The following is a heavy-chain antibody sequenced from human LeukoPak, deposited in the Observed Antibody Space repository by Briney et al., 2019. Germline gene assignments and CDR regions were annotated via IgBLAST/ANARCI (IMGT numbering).Heavy chain of an antibody. J-gene: IGHJ4*02. Sequence: GGSLRLSCAASGFTFSDYYMSWIRQAPGKGLEWVSYISSSGSNIYSADSVKGRFTISRDNAKNSLYLQMNGLRAEDTAVYYCARGIDTSGWYDFDYWGQGTLVTVSS. CDR2: ISSSGSNI. D-gene: IGHD6-19*01. CDR3: ARGIDTSGWYDFDY. CDR1: GFTFSDYY. V-gene: IGHV3-11*04.